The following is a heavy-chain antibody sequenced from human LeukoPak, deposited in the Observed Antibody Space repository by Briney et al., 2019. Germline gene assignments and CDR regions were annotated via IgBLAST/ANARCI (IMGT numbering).Heavy chain of an antibody. CDR2: ISYDGSNK. D-gene: IGHD5-18*01. Sequence: GGSLRLSCAASGFTFSSYGMHWVRQAPGKGLEWVAVISYDGSNKYYADSVKGRFTISRDNSKNTLYLLMNSLRAEDTAVYYCAKPGINGIQLWLPGYWGQGTLVTVSS. J-gene: IGHJ4*02. V-gene: IGHV3-30*18. CDR3: AKPGINGIQLWLPGY. CDR1: GFTFSSYG.